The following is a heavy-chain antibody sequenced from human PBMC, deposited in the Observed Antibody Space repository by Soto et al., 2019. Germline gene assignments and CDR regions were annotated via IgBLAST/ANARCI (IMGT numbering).Heavy chain of an antibody. V-gene: IGHV4-61*01. CDR1: GDSVSSAHYY. J-gene: IGHJ4*02. CDR2: FLYTGST. D-gene: IGHD1-1*01. CDR3: ARGRDNNKVGW. Sequence: QVQLLESGPGLVKPSETLSLTCTVSGDSVSSAHYYWSWIRQPPGKGLEWIGYFLYTGSTNYNPSRTSLVRLSLDTSKNQFSLKLNSVTAADTAVYYCARGRDNNKVGWWDQGTLFTVSS.